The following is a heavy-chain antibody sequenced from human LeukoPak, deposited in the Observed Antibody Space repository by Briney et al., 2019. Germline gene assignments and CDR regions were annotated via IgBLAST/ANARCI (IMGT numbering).Heavy chain of an antibody. V-gene: IGHV1-69*13. CDR3: ARSRPIAAAGTFENGGEEYYFDY. D-gene: IGHD6-13*01. Sequence: ASVKVSYKASGGTFSSYAISWVRQASGQGLEWMGGIIPIFGTANYAQKFQGRVTITADESTSTAYMELSSLRSEDTAVYYCARSRPIAAAGTFENGGEEYYFDYWGQGTLVTVSS. J-gene: IGHJ4*02. CDR2: IIPIFGTA. CDR1: GGTFSSYA.